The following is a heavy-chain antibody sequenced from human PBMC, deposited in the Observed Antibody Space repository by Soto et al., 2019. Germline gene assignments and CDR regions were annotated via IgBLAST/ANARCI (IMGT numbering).Heavy chain of an antibody. D-gene: IGHD2-15*01. V-gene: IGHV2-5*01. CDR1: GFSLTTGRVG. Sequence: QITLEETGPPLVKPTQTLTLTCTFSGFSLTTGRVGVGWIRQPPGKALEWLAVIHWNDDNHYSPSLKSRLTIPKDTSKNQVVLTLPNMDPVDTATYYCTHRLVGSGQGYWGQGTLVTVSS. CDR3: THRLVGSGQGY. J-gene: IGHJ4*02. CDR2: IHWNDDN.